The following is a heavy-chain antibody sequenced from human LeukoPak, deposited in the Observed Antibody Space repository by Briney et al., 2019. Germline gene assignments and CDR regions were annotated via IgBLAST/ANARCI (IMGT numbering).Heavy chain of an antibody. CDR2: ITNSGGNT. CDR3: AKGGQTDRFDY. Sequence: GGSLRLSCAASGFTFNSYAMSWVRQAPGKGLEWVSGITNSGGNTYYADSVKGRFTISRDNSKSTLYLQMNSLGAEDTAVFYCAKGGQTDRFDYWGQGALVTVSS. D-gene: IGHD5-12*01. CDR1: GFTFNSYA. V-gene: IGHV3-23*01. J-gene: IGHJ4*02.